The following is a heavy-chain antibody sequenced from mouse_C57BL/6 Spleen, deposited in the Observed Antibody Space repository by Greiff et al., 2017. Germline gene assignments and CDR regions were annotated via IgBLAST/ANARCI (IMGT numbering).Heavy chain of an antibody. V-gene: IGHV1-9*01. CDR2: IFPGSGST. CDR1: GYTFTGYW. Sequence: QVQLQQSGAELMKPGASVKLSCKATGYTFTGYWIEWVKQRPGHGLEWIGEIFPGSGSTNYNQKFKGKATFTVYSSSNTAYMQRSSLTTEDSAIYYWARVDYYDGHLDYWGQGTTLTVSS. CDR3: ARVDYYDGHLDY. D-gene: IGHD1-1*01. J-gene: IGHJ2*01.